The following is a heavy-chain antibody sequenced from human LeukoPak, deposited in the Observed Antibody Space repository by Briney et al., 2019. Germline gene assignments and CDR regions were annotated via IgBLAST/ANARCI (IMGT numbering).Heavy chain of an antibody. J-gene: IGHJ3*02. V-gene: IGHV3-33*01. CDR2: IWYDGSQE. CDR3: ARDPSRYAFDI. Sequence: PGGSLRLSCATSGFTFSSYGFHWVRQAPGKGLEWVAAIWYDGSQEYYADSVKGRFTISRDTSKNTLYLQMNSLRAEDTAVYYCARDPSRYAFDIWGQGTMVTVSS. CDR1: GFTFSSYG.